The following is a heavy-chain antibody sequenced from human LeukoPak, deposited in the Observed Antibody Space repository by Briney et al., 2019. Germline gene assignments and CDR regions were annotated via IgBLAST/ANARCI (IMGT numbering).Heavy chain of an antibody. Sequence: ASVKVSCKASGYSFIGYYIRWVRQAPGKGPEWMGWINPNSGSTNSARKFQGRITITRDTSISTAYLELSRLISDDTAVYYCARELVATIPPYYYGLDVWGQGTTVTVSS. CDR1: GYSFIGYY. CDR3: ARELVATIPPYYYGLDV. V-gene: IGHV1-2*02. J-gene: IGHJ6*02. CDR2: INPNSGST. D-gene: IGHD5-12*01.